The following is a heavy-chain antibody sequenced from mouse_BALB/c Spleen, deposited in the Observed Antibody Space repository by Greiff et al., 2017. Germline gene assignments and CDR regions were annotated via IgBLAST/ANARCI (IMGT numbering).Heavy chain of an antibody. V-gene: IGHV5-17*02. Sequence: EVKLQESGGGLVQPGGSRKLSCAASGFTFSSYGMHWVRQAPEKGLEWVAYISSGTSTIYYADTVKGRFTISRDNPKYTMSLHMTSLRSEDTAMDYYARLHGNGAMDYWGQGTSVTVSS. CDR3: ARLHGNGAMDY. J-gene: IGHJ4*01. CDR2: ISSGTSTI. D-gene: IGHD1-1*01. CDR1: GFTFSSYG.